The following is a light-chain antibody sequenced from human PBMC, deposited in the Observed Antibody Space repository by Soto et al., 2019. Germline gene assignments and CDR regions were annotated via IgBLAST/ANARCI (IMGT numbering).Light chain of an antibody. CDR3: SSYTSSTTSVV. V-gene: IGLV2-14*01. Sequence: QSALTQPASVSGSPGQSITISCAGTSSDVGTYNYVSWYQQHPGKAPKLMIYDVTNRPSGVSGRFSGSKSGNTASLTISGLQAEDEADYYCSSYTSSTTSVVFGGGTKLTVL. CDR2: DVT. J-gene: IGLJ2*01. CDR1: SSDVGTYNY.